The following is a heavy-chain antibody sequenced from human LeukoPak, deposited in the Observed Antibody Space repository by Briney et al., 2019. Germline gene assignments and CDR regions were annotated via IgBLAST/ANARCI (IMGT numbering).Heavy chain of an antibody. D-gene: IGHD3-3*01. V-gene: IGHV3-23*01. Sequence: GGSLRLSCAVSGFAFSSYAMSWVRQAPGKGLEWVSVISGSGGSTYYADSVKGRFTISRDNSKNTLYLQMNSLRAEDTAVYYCAKELFLLEIRFLEWLPPSADYWGQGTLVTVSS. CDR2: ISGSGGST. CDR3: AKELFLLEIRFLEWLPPSADY. CDR1: GFAFSSYA. J-gene: IGHJ4*02.